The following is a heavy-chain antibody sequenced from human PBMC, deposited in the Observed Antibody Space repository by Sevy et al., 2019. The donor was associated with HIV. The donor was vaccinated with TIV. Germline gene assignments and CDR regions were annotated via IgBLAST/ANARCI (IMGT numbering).Heavy chain of an antibody. V-gene: IGHV3-23*01. Sequence: GGSLRLSCSTSRVSFTNPAMSWLRQAPGKGLEWVASISGSGGTKSYAGSVRGRFSISRDDSEDTVYLQMSSLRAEDTAVYYCAKNHYELVSYIEHWGQGTLVTVSS. CDR3: AKNHYELVSYIEH. CDR1: RVSFTNPA. J-gene: IGHJ1*01. D-gene: IGHD3-22*01. CDR2: ISGSGGTK.